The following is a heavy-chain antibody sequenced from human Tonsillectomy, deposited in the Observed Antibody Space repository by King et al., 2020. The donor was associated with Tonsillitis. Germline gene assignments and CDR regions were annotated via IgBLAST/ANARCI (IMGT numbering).Heavy chain of an antibody. CDR2: IYHSGST. CDR3: ARVAAVAGTYYYYGMDV. V-gene: IGHV4-59*01. Sequence: QVQLQESGPGLVKPSETLSLTCTVSGGSISSYYWSWIRQPPGKGLEWIGYIYHSGSTNYNPSLKSRVTISVDTSKDQFSLKLSSVTAADTAVYYCARVAAVAGTYYYYGMDVWGQGTTVTVSS. J-gene: IGHJ6*02. D-gene: IGHD6-19*01. CDR1: GGSISSYY.